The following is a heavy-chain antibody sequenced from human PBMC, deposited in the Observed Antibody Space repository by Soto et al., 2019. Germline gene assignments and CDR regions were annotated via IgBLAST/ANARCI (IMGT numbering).Heavy chain of an antibody. Sequence: QVQLVQSGAEVKKPGASAKVSCKASGYTFTSYGISWVRQAPGQGLEWMGWISAYNGNTNYAQKLQGRVTMTTDTSTSTAYMELRSLRSDDTAVYYCATDGYYYDSSGYYPAFDIWGQGTMVTVSS. V-gene: IGHV1-18*01. CDR2: ISAYNGNT. D-gene: IGHD3-22*01. CDR1: GYTFTSYG. CDR3: ATDGYYYDSSGYYPAFDI. J-gene: IGHJ3*02.